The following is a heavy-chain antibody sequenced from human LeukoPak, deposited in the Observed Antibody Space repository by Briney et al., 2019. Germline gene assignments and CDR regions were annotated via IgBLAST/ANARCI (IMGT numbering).Heavy chain of an antibody. D-gene: IGHD3-22*01. CDR3: ARDLVGGWDDSSGYYYGYFDY. CDR1: GFTFAIYA. J-gene: IGHJ4*02. V-gene: IGHV3-30-3*01. CDR2: ISCDGNNK. Sequence: GGSLRLSCAASGFTFAIYAMHWVRQAPGKGLEWVAVISCDGNNKYYADSVKGRFTISRDNSKNTLYLQMNSLRAEDTAVYYCARDLVGGWDDSSGYYYGYFDYWGQGTLVTVS.